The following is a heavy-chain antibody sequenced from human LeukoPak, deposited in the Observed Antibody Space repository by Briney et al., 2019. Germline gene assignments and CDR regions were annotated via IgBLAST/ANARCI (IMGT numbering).Heavy chain of an antibody. D-gene: IGHD6-13*01. CDR2: INHSGST. V-gene: IGHV4-34*01. CDR1: GGSFSGYY. CDR3: ARGRWSSCWTRYFDY. Sequence: SETLSLTCAVYGGSFSGYYWSWIRQPPGKGLEWIGEINHSGSTNYNPSLKSRVTISVDTSKNQFSLKLSSVTAADTAVYYCARGRWSSCWTRYFDYWGQGTLVTVSS. J-gene: IGHJ4*02.